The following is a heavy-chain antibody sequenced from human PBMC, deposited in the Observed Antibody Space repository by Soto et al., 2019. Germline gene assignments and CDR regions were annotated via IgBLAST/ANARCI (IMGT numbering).Heavy chain of an antibody. D-gene: IGHD5-18*01. CDR1: CGSISSYY. Sequence: PSETLSLTCTVSCGSISSYYWSWIRQPPGKGLEWIGYIYYSGSTNYNPSLKSRVTISVDTSKNQFSLKLSSVTAADTAVYYCARVIKGYSYGFDYWGQGTLVTVSS. V-gene: IGHV4-59*12. J-gene: IGHJ4*02. CDR2: IYYSGST. CDR3: ARVIKGYSYGFDY.